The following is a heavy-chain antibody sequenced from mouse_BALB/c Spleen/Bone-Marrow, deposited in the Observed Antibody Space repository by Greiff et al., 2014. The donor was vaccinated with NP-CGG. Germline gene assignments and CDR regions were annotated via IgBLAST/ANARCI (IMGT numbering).Heavy chain of an antibody. CDR2: IAPGSGST. Sequence: DLVKPGASVKLSCKTSGYTFTNYWINWIKQRPGQGLEWFGRIAPGSGSTYYNEMFKVKAPLTVDTSSSTAYIQLSSLSSEDSAVYFCARERYGYDGWYFDVWGAGTTVTVSS. V-gene: IGHV1S41*01. CDR1: GYTFTNYW. J-gene: IGHJ1*01. CDR3: ARERYGYDGWYFDV. D-gene: IGHD2-2*01.